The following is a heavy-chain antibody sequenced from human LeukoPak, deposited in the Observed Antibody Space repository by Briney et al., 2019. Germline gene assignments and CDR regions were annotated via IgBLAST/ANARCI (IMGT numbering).Heavy chain of an antibody. Sequence: GGSLRLSCASSGLTFSSYAMSWVRQAPGKGLEWVSTIGGTGVRTYYADSVKGRFTISRDNSKNTLYLQMNSLRAEDTALYYCAKPAKTDYADYWGQGTLVTVSS. J-gene: IGHJ4*02. D-gene: IGHD1-14*01. CDR1: GLTFSSYA. CDR3: AKPAKTDYADY. CDR2: IGGTGVRT. V-gene: IGHV3-23*01.